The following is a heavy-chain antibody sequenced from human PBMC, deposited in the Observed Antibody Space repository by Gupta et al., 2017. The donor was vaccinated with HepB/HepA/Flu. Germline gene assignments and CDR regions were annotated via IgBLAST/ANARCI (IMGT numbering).Heavy chain of an antibody. J-gene: IGHJ6*02. CDR2: MNPNSGNT. V-gene: IGHV1-8*01. D-gene: IGHD3-22*01. CDR1: GYTFTSYD. Sequence: QVQLVQSGAEVKKPGASVKVSCKASGYTFTSYDINWVRQATGQGLEWMGWMNPNSGNTGYAQKFQGRVTITRNTSISTAYMELSSLRSEDTAVYYCARLAYYDSSVFYNYYYYYYGMDVWGQGTTVTVSS. CDR3: ARLAYYDSSVFYNYYYYYYGMDV.